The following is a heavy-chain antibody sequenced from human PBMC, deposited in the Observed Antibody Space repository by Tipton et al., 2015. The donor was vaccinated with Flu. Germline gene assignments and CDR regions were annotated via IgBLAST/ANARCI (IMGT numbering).Heavy chain of an antibody. CDR3: ARKEPLLGAFDI. D-gene: IGHD2-15*01. V-gene: IGHV3-53*01. J-gene: IGHJ3*02. CDR2: IYSGGST. CDR1: GFTVSSNY. Sequence: SLRLSCAASGFTVSSNYVSWVRQAPGKGLEWVSVIYSGGSTYYADSVKGRFTISRDNSKNTLYLQMNSLRAEDTAVYYCARKEPLLGAFDIWGQGTMVTVSS.